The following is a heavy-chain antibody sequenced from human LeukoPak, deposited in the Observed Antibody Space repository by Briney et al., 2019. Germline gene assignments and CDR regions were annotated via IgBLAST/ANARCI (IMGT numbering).Heavy chain of an antibody. CDR3: ARDLDCYYYMDV. V-gene: IGHV3-30*02. CDR1: GFTFSIYG. CDR2: IRYDGSNK. J-gene: IGHJ6*03. Sequence: GGSLRLSCAASGFTFSIYGMHWVRQAPGKGLEWVAFIRYDGSNKYYADSVKGRFTISRDNSKNTLYLQMNSLRAEDTAVYYCARDLDCYYYMDVWGKGTTVTVSS.